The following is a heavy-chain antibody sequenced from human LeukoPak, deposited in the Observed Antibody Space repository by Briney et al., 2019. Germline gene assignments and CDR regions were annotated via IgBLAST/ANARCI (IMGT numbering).Heavy chain of an antibody. CDR3: ARDRDWLSSFDY. CDR1: GFTFSSYA. CDR2: ISYDGSNK. V-gene: IGHV3-30*04. J-gene: IGHJ4*02. Sequence: GRSLRLSCAASGFTFSSYAMHWVRQAPGKGLEWVAVISYDGSNKYYADSVKCRFTISRDNSKNTLYLQMNSLRAEDTAVYYCARDRDWLSSFDYWGQGTLVTVSS. D-gene: IGHD3/OR15-3a*01.